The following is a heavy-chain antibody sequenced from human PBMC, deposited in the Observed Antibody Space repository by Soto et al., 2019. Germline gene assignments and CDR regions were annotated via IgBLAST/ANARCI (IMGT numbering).Heavy chain of an antibody. CDR2: ISAYNGNT. V-gene: IGHV1-18*01. J-gene: IGHJ4*02. CDR1: GYTFTSYG. CDR3: ARDSSRDFCDSSGRDY. D-gene: IGHD3-22*01. Sequence: ASVKVSCKASGYTFTSYGISWVRQAPGQGLEWMGWISAYNGNTNYAQKLQGRVTMTTDTSTSTAYMELRSLRSDDTAVYYCARDSSRDFCDSSGRDYWGQGTLVTVSS.